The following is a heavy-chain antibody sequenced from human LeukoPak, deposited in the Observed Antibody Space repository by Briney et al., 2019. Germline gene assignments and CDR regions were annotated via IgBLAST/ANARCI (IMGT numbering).Heavy chain of an antibody. J-gene: IGHJ4*02. V-gene: IGHV4-38-2*02. D-gene: IGHD3-9*01. CDR2: IYHSGST. Sequence: SETLSLTCTVSGYSISSGYYWGWIRQPPGKGLEWIGSIYHSGSTYYNPSLKSRVTISVDTSKNQFSLKLSSVTAADTAVYYCARVARHNYDILTGLYYFDYWGQGTLVTVSS. CDR3: ARVARHNYDILTGLYYFDY. CDR1: GYSISSGYY.